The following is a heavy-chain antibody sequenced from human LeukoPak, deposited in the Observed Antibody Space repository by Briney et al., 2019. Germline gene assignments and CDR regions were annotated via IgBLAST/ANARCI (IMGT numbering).Heavy chain of an antibody. J-gene: IGHJ4*02. Sequence: GRSLRLSCAASGFTFSSYAMHWVRQAPGKGLEWVAVISYDGSNKYYADSVKGRFTISRDNSKNTLYLQMNSLRAEDTAVYYCARGSAAGVVEDYWGQGTLVTVSS. D-gene: IGHD6-13*01. CDR3: ARGSAAGVVEDY. V-gene: IGHV3-30-3*01. CDR2: ISYDGSNK. CDR1: GFTFSSYA.